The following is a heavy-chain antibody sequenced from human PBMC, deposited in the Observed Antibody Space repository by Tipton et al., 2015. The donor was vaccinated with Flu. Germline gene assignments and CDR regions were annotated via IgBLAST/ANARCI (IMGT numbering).Heavy chain of an antibody. CDR1: GDSISSDAYY. CDR3: ARYSGPRYSGSGNFDY. V-gene: IGHV4-39*01. CDR2: IHYSGTT. D-gene: IGHD3-10*01. Sequence: TLSLTCTVSGDSISSDAYYWGWIRQPPGKGLEWIGSIHYSGTTYYNPSLKSRLTISIDTSKMQISLKLSSVTATDTAVYYCARYSGPRYSGSGNFDYWGLGTLVTVSS. J-gene: IGHJ4*02.